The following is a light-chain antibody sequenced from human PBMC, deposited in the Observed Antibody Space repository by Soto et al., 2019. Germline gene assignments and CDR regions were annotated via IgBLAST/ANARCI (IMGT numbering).Light chain of an antibody. CDR2: DAS. Sequence: DIQMTQSPSTLSASVGDRVTITFRSSQSISNWLAWYQQKPGKASKVLIFDASSLQSGVPSRFSGSGSGTEFTLTISSLQPDDFATYYCQQYNSYSSITFGQGTRLEI. V-gene: IGKV1-5*01. J-gene: IGKJ5*01. CDR3: QQYNSYSSIT. CDR1: QSISNW.